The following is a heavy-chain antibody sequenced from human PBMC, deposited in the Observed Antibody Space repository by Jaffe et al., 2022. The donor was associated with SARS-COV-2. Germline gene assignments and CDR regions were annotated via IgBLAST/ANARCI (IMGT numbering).Heavy chain of an antibody. CDR1: GFTFSSYA. CDR2: ISYDGSNK. D-gene: IGHD6-6*01. V-gene: IGHV3-30-3*01. J-gene: IGHJ6*02. Sequence: QVQLVESGGGVVQPGRSLRLSCAASGFTFSSYAMHWVRQAPGKGLEWVAVISYDGSNKYYADSVKGRFTISRDNSKNTLYLQMNSLRAEDTAVYYCARDRSIAARLGYYYGMDVWGQGTTVTVSS. CDR3: ARDRSIAARLGYYYGMDV.